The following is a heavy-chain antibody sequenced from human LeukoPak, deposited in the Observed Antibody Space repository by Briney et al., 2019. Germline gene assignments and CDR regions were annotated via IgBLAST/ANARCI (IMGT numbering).Heavy chain of an antibody. CDR2: ISSSGSTI. V-gene: IGHV3-48*03. CDR3: AELGITMIGGV. CDR1: GFTFSSYE. Sequence: GGSLRLSCAASGFTFSSYEMNRVRQAPGKGLEWVSYISSSGSTIYYADSVKGRFTISRDNAKNSLYLQMNSLRAEDTAVYYCAELGITMIGGVWGKGTTVTIPS. J-gene: IGHJ6*04. D-gene: IGHD3-10*02.